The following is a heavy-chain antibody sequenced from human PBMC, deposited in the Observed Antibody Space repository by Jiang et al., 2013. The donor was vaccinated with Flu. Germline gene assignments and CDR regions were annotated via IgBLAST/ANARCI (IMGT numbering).Heavy chain of an antibody. CDR2: VNTSTGSP. V-gene: IGHV7-4-1*02. J-gene: IGHJ4*02. D-gene: IGHD1-26*01. CDR3: ARGRVGAAV. Sequence: MGWVRLAPGHGLEWLGWVNTSTGSPTYAPGFTGRFVFSVDTSVNTAYLQINSLKVEDTAVFYCARGRVGAAVWGQGTQVTVSS.